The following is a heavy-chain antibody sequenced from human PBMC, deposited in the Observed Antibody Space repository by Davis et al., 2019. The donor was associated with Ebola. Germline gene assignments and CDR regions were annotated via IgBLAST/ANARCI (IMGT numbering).Heavy chain of an antibody. CDR1: GGTFTNYA. D-gene: IGHD3-10*01. Sequence: SVKVSCKASGGTFTNYAISWVRQAPGQGLEWMGGIIAIFGTANYAQKFQGRVTITADESTSTAYMELRSLRYEDTAVYFCAIGGLGGGFDYWGQGTLVTVSS. CDR3: AIGGLGGGFDY. V-gene: IGHV1-69*13. J-gene: IGHJ4*02. CDR2: IIAIFGTA.